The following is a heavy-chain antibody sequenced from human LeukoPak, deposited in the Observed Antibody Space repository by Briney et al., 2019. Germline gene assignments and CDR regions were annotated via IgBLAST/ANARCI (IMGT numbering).Heavy chain of an antibody. V-gene: IGHV4-59*01. CDR1: GGSISSYY. CDR2: IFYSGST. J-gene: IGHJ4*02. CDR3: ARGQRKYYYDSSGYSTAYYFDY. D-gene: IGHD3-22*01. Sequence: SETLSLTCTVSGGSISSYYWSWIRQPPGKGLEWIGYIFYSGSTNHNPSLKSRVTISVDTSKNQLSLRLTSVTAADTAVYYCARGQRKYYYDSSGYSTAYYFDYWGQGTLVTVSS.